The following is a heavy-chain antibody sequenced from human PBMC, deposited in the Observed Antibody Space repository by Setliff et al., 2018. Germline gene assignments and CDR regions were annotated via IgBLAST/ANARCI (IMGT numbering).Heavy chain of an antibody. CDR2: ISSISNYI. CDR1: GFTFSSYR. V-gene: IGHV3-21*01. Sequence: GGSLRLSCAASGFTFSSYRMHWVRQAPGKGLEWVSSISSISNYIYYADSVKGRFTISRDNSENTLYLQMNSLRPEDTAVYYCGGTCSGSGCYARLESWGQGTPVTVSS. D-gene: IGHD2-15*01. J-gene: IGHJ4*02. CDR3: GGTCSGSGCYARLES.